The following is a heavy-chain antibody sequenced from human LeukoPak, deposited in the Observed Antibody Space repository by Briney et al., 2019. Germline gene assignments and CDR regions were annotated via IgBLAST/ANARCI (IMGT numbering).Heavy chain of an antibody. Sequence: GGSLRLSCAASGFTFTNYAMTWVRQAPGKGLEWMSTICSSGGSTYYADSVKGRFTISRDNSKNTLYLQVNSLRAEDTAVYYCARDYPVVADFWGQGTLVTVSS. D-gene: IGHD3-22*01. V-gene: IGHV3-23*01. J-gene: IGHJ4*02. CDR2: ICSSGGST. CDR3: ARDYPVVADF. CDR1: GFTFTNYA.